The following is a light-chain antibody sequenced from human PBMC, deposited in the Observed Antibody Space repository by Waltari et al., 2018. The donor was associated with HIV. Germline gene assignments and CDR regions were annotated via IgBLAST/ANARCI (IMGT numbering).Light chain of an antibody. Sequence: EIVMTQSPATLSMSPGERATLSCRASQSVNNELAWYQQKPGQPPRLLIFGASTRATGIPARFSGSGSGTEFTLTITSLQSEDFAVYYCQQHTNWPPVTFGQGTRLDIK. V-gene: IGKV3-15*01. CDR2: GAS. CDR3: QQHTNWPPVT. CDR1: QSVNNE. J-gene: IGKJ5*01.